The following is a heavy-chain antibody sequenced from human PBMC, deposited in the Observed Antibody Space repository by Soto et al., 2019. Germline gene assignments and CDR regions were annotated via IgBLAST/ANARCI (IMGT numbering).Heavy chain of an antibody. D-gene: IGHD3-10*01. J-gene: IGHJ6*02. Sequence: QVPLQESGPGLVKPSETLSLSCTVSGGSISRYYWSWIRQTPAKGLEWIGYVHDSWGPHYNPSLKTRVAISLDTSSSQFSLRLTSVTASDTAVYYCARQGFGALQGLFDVRGQGTTVTVSS. CDR3: ARQGFGALQGLFDV. CDR1: GGSISRYY. V-gene: IGHV4-59*08. CDR2: VHDSWGP.